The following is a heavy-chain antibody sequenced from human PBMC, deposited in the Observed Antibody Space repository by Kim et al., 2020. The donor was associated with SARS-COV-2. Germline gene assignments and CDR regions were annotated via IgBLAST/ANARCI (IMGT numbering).Heavy chain of an antibody. D-gene: IGHD6-19*01. CDR3: AKDRAVVGRWLAGAFDY. V-gene: IGHV3-23*01. CDR1: GFTFNNFA. J-gene: IGHJ4*02. CDR2: ISGSGGSA. Sequence: GGSLRLSCAASGFTFNNFAMNWVRQAPGKGLEWVSAISGSGGSAYYADSVKGQFTISRDNSKNTLFLQMNSLRVEDAAVYYCAKDRAVVGRWLAGAFDYWGQGMLVTVSS.